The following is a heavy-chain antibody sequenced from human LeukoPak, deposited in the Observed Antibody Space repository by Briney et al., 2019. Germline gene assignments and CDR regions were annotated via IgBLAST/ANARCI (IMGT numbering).Heavy chain of an antibody. CDR3: AKDITPRISWGSRFDY. J-gene: IGHJ4*02. D-gene: IGHD6-13*01. V-gene: IGHV4-59*12. CDR1: GGSISPYY. CDR2: IHYSGTT. Sequence: SETLSLTCTVSGGSISPYYWSWIRQPPGKGLEWIGYIHYSGTTNYNPSLKSRVTMSVDTSNNHLSLRLTSVTAADTALYYCAKDITPRISWGSRFDYWGQGTLVTVSS.